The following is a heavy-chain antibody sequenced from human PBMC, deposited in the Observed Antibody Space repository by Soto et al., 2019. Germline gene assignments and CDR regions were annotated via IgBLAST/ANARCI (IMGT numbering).Heavy chain of an antibody. J-gene: IGHJ3*01. CDR2: FYDLDGT. V-gene: IGHV3-53*01. Sequence: WSLRLSCAVSGLTVSGKKYVAWVRQAPGKGLEWVSGFYDLDGTYYADSLKGRFTTSGDSSRTIVYLQMNGLRPEDTAVYYCATWHLQEHAYDVWGQGTTVTVSS. CDR3: ATWHLQEHAYDV. CDR1: GLTVSGKKY. D-gene: IGHD4-4*01.